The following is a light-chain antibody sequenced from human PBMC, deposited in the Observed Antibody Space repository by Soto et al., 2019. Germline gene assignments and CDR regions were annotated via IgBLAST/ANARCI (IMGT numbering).Light chain of an antibody. CDR3: ATWDSSLSAVV. CDR1: SSNIGNNY. Sequence: QSVLTQPPSVSATPGQTVTISCSGSSSNIGNNYVSWYQQLPGTAPKLLIYDNNKRPSGIPDRFSGSKSGTSATLGITGLQTGDEADYYCATWDSSLSAVVVGGGTKLTVL. CDR2: DNN. V-gene: IGLV1-51*01. J-gene: IGLJ2*01.